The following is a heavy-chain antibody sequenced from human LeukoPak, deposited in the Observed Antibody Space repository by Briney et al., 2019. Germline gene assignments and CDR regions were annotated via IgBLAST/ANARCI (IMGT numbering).Heavy chain of an antibody. Sequence: GESLRLSCAASGFTFSSYGMHWVRQAPGKGLEWVAVIWYDGSNKYYADSVKGRFTISRDNSKNTLYLQMNSLRAEDTAVYYCATSGSYYRFEYWGQGTLVT. CDR1: GFTFSSYG. CDR3: ATSGSYYRFEY. D-gene: IGHD1-26*01. J-gene: IGHJ4*02. CDR2: IWYDGSNK. V-gene: IGHV3-33*01.